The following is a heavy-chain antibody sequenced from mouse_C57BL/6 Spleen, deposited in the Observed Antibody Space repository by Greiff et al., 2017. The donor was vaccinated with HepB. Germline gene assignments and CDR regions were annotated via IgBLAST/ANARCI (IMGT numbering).Heavy chain of an antibody. D-gene: IGHD1-1*01. CDR3: ARGGYYGSSGYWYSDV. Sequence: QVQLKQPGAELVRPGSSVKLSCKASGYTFTSYWMDWVKQRPGQGLEWIGNIYPSDSETHYNQKFKDKATLTVDKSSSTAYMQLSRLTSEDSAVYFCARGGYYGSSGYWYSDVCGTGTPVTVSS. V-gene: IGHV1-61*01. J-gene: IGHJ1*03. CDR1: GYTFTSYW. CDR2: IYPSDSET.